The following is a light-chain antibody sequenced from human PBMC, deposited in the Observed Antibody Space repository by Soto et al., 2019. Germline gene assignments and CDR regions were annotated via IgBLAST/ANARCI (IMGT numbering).Light chain of an antibody. CDR2: AAS. J-gene: IGKJ1*01. CDR3: QQSYTSWWT. Sequence: DIQMTQSPSALSASVGDRVSITCRASQSISTHLSWYQQKPGEAPKLLICAASSLQSWVPSRFTGSGSGTDFTLTISSLQPEDFATYYCQQSYTSWWTFGQGIKLEMK. CDR1: QSISTH. V-gene: IGKV1-39*01.